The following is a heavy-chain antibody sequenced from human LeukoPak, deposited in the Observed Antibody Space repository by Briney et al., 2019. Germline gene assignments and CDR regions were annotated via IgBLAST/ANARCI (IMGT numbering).Heavy chain of an antibody. Sequence: GGSLRLSCAASGFTFGLYTMNWVRQAPGKGLEWLSAISSSIIYIFYADSVRGRFSISRDDARNSLYLQMDSLRGDDTAVYYCVRLRRNYDSSGYYYYYDYWGQETLVTVSS. D-gene: IGHD3-22*01. J-gene: IGHJ4*02. CDR2: ISSSIIYI. V-gene: IGHV3-21*01. CDR1: GFTFGLYT. CDR3: VRLRRNYDSSGYYYYYDY.